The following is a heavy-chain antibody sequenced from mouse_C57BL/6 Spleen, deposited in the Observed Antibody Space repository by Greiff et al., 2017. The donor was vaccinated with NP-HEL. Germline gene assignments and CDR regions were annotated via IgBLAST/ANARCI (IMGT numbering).Heavy chain of an antibody. V-gene: IGHV1-74*01. CDR2: IHPSDSAT. D-gene: IGHD2-3*01. CDR1: GYTFTSYW. Sequence: QVQLQQSGAELVKPGASVKVSCKASGYTFTSYWMHWVKQRPGQGLEWIGRIHPSDSATNYNQKFKGKATLTVDKSSSTAYMQLSSLTSEDSAVYYCAIDGYFYAMDYWCQGTSVTVSS. J-gene: IGHJ4*01. CDR3: AIDGYFYAMDY.